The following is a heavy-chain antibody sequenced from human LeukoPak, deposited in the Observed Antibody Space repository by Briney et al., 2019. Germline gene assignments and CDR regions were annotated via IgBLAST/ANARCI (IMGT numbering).Heavy chain of an antibody. D-gene: IGHD4-23*01. Sequence: ASVKVSCKASGYTFTSYYMHWVRQAPGQGLEWMGIINPSGGSTSSAQTLQGRITMTTDTSTSTAYMELRSLSSDDTAVYYCASRAGNSFHGFDVWGQGTMVTVSS. CDR3: ASRAGNSFHGFDV. CDR1: GYTFTSYY. CDR2: INPSGGST. J-gene: IGHJ3*01. V-gene: IGHV1-46*01.